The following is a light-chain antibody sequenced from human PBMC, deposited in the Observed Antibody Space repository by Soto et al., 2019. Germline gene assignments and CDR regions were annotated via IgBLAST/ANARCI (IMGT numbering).Light chain of an antibody. J-gene: IGKJ2*01. CDR1: QSVSGW. Sequence: DIQMTQSPSTLSASVGDRVAISCRASQSVSGWLAWYQQQPGKVPKLLIYQASTLEEGVPSRFSGSGSGTEFTLTISSLQPDDSATYYCQHYNDYSYTFGPGTK. CDR2: QAS. CDR3: QHYNDYSYT. V-gene: IGKV1-5*03.